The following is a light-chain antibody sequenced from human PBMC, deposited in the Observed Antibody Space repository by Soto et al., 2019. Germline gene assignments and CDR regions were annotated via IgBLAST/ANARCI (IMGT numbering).Light chain of an antibody. CDR2: DAS. CDR3: QQFIDGWT. Sequence: DIQMTQSPSTLAASFGDRVTITCRATQSINNWFAWYQQKSGTAPNLLIYDASTSESGVPSRLRGSGSETEFTLTISGLQPDDFPTYYCQQFIDGWTFGQGTKVDIK. V-gene: IGKV1-5*01. J-gene: IGKJ1*01. CDR1: QSINNW.